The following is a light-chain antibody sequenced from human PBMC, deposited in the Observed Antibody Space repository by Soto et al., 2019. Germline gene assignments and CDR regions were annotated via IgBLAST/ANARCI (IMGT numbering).Light chain of an antibody. CDR3: QQSHSFSWT. J-gene: IGKJ1*01. CDR2: GTS. V-gene: IGKV1-39*01. CDR1: QSISNS. Sequence: DIQLTQSPSSLSASVGDRVTITCRASQSISNSLNWYQQKPGKAPNLLIYGTSDLQSGVPSRFSCSGSETEFTLTISSLQRDDFATYYCQQSHSFSWTLGLETKVEIK.